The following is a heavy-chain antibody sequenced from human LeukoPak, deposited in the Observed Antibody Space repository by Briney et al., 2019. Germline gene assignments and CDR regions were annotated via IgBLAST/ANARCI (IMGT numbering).Heavy chain of an antibody. CDR3: ASDGTGAGYYYDSSGYSS. CDR1: GGSISSYY. V-gene: IGHV4-59*12. CDR2: IYYSGST. Sequence: SETLSLTCTVSGGSISSYYWSWIRQPPGKGLEWIGYIYYSGSTNYNPSLKSRVTISVDTSKNQFSLKLSSVTAADTAVYYCASDGTGAGYYYDSSGYSSWGQGTLVTVSS. D-gene: IGHD3-22*01. J-gene: IGHJ5*02.